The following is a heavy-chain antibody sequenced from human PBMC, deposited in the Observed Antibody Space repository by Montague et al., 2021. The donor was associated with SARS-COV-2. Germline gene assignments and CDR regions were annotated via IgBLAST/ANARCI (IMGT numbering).Heavy chain of an antibody. J-gene: IGHJ5*02. CDR1: GGSISSSSYY. Sequence: SETLSLTCTVSGGSISSSSYYWGWIRQPPGKGLEWIGSSYYSGSTYYNPSLKSRVTISVDTSKNQFSLKLSSVTAADTAVYYCARLGFVELWLNLGWFDPWGQGTLVTVSS. D-gene: IGHD3-16*02. CDR2: SYYSGST. CDR3: ARLGFVELWLNLGWFDP. V-gene: IGHV4-39*01.